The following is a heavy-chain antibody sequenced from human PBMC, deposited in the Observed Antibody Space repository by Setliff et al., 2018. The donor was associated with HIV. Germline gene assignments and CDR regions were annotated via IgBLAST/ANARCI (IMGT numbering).Heavy chain of an antibody. D-gene: IGHD6-13*01. V-gene: IGHV4-39*07. CDR2: ISSSGDT. CDR1: GDSISSNSYF. J-gene: IGHJ4*02. CDR3: ARFAGSSWVDY. Sequence: SETLSLTCTVSGDSISSNSYFWGWIRLPPGKGLEWIGSISSSGDTFYTPSLKNRVAISVETSKSLFSLNLNSATAADTAMYYCARFAGSSWVDYWGQGALVTVSS.